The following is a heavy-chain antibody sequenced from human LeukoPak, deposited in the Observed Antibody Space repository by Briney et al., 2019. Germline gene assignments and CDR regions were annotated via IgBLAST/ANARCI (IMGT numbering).Heavy chain of an antibody. CDR2: INHSGST. V-gene: IGHV4-34*01. D-gene: IGHD3-22*01. CDR3: ARGLYYDSSGYSDYFDY. J-gene: IGHJ4*02. Sequence: SETLSLTCAVYGGSFSGYYWSWIRQPPGKGLEWIGEINHSGSTNYNPSLKSLVTISVDTSKNQFSLKLSSVTAADTAVYYCARGLYYDSSGYSDYFDYWGQGTLVTVSS. CDR1: GGSFSGYY.